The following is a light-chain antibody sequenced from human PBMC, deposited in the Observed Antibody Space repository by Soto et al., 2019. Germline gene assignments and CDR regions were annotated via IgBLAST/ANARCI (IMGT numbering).Light chain of an antibody. CDR3: MQGTHWLGT. Sequence: DDVMTQSPLSLPVTLGQPASISCRSSQSLVYNDGNTYLDWFQQRPGHSPRRLIYEVSNWDSGVPDRFSGSGSGTDFTLNISRVEAEDVGVYYCMQGTHWLGTFGQGTKVEIK. CDR1: QSLVYNDGNTY. J-gene: IGKJ1*01. V-gene: IGKV2D-30*01. CDR2: EVS.